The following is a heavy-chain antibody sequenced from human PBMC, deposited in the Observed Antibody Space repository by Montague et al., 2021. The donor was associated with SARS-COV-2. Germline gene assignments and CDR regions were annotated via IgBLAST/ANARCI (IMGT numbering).Heavy chain of an antibody. CDR1: GDSVSSNSAT. Sequence: CAISGDSVSSNSATWNWIRQSPSRGLEWLGRTYYRSKWYNDYAESVKSRITIDPDTSKHQFSLHLNSVTPEDTAVYYCARISVGSKYYFDFWGQGTLVTVSS. J-gene: IGHJ4*02. V-gene: IGHV6-1*01. CDR3: ARISVGSKYYFDF. CDR2: TYYRSKWYN. D-gene: IGHD4-11*01.